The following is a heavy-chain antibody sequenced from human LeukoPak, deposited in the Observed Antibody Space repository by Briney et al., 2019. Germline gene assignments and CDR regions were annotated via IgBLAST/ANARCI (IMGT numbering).Heavy chain of an antibody. D-gene: IGHD2-15*01. CDR3: AKGSDIVVVVAATAFDY. CDR2: IRGSGGST. Sequence: GGSLRLSCAASGFTFSSYGMSWVRQAPGKGLEWVSAIRGSGGSTYYADSGKGWFTISRDNSKNTLYLQMNSLRAEDTAVYYCAKGSDIVVVVAATAFDYWGQGTLVTVSS. V-gene: IGHV3-23*01. CDR1: GFTFSSYG. J-gene: IGHJ4*02.